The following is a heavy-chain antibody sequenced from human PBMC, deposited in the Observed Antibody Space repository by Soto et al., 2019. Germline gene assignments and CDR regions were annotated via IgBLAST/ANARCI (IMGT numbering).Heavy chain of an antibody. V-gene: IGHV3-23*01. Sequence: EVQLLESGGGLVQPGGSLRLSCAASGFTFNNYAMTWVRQAPGKGLEWVSAISGGGDTTSYADSVKGRFTVSRDGSKNTLYLQMSSLRAEDTALYYCAKGRGGSGSLTPRVDFWGQGPLVNVSS. CDR3: AKGRGGSGSLTPRVDF. J-gene: IGHJ4*02. D-gene: IGHD3-10*01. CDR2: ISGGGDTT. CDR1: GFTFNNYA.